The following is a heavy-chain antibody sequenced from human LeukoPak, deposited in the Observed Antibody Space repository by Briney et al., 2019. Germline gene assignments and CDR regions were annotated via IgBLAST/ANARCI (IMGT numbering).Heavy chain of an antibody. J-gene: IGHJ4*02. Sequence: PGGSLRLSCAASGFTFSSYSMNWVRQAPGKGLEWVSSISSSSSYIYYAGSVKGRFTISRDNAKNSLYLQMNSLRAEDTAVYYCAKDHSSGYSAFDYWGQGTLVTVSS. CDR3: AKDHSSGYSAFDY. D-gene: IGHD3-22*01. V-gene: IGHV3-21*04. CDR1: GFTFSSYS. CDR2: ISSSSSYI.